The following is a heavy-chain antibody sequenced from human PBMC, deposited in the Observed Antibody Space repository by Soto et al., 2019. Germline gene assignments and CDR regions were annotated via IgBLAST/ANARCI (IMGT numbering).Heavy chain of an antibody. CDR1: GYTFKLYF. Sequence: QVQLVQSGAEVRKAGASVKVSCKASGYTFKLYFMHWVRQAPGEGLEWMGWISPNSGGTNYAQKFQGRVTMTRDTSIITVYMELSSLKSDDTAVYYCARGGSWYDYWGQGTLVTVS. D-gene: IGHD6-13*01. J-gene: IGHJ4*02. CDR3: ARGGSWYDY. V-gene: IGHV1-2*02. CDR2: ISPNSGGT.